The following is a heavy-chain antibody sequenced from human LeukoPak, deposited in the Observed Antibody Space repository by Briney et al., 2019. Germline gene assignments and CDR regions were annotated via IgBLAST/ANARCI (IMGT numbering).Heavy chain of an antibody. D-gene: IGHD2-2*01. Sequence: PSQTLSRTCTVSGGSISSGGYYWSWIRQHPGKGLEWIGYIYYSGSTYYNPSLRSRVTISVDTSKNQFSLKLSSVTAADTAVYYCARAKCSSTSCYGPYYYYGMDVWGQGTTVTVSS. CDR2: IYYSGST. J-gene: IGHJ6*02. CDR3: ARAKCSSTSCYGPYYYYGMDV. V-gene: IGHV4-31*03. CDR1: GGSISSGGYY.